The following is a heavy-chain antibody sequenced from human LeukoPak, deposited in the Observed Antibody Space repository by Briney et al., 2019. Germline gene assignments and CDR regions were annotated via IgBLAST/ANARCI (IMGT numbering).Heavy chain of an antibody. J-gene: IGHJ4*02. D-gene: IGHD3-22*01. Sequence: SXXGSCKASGGTFSSYAISWVRQAHGQGIEWMGRIIPIFGTANYAQKFQGRVTINTEESRSTAYMELSSLRSEDTAVYYCASSLTYYYDSSGYSYWGQGTLVTVSS. CDR1: GGTFSSYA. CDR2: IIPIFGTA. V-gene: IGHV1-69*05. CDR3: ASSLTYYYDSSGYSY.